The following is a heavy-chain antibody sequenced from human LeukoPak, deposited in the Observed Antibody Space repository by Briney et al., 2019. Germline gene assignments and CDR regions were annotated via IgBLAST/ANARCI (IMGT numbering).Heavy chain of an antibody. Sequence: GGSLRLSCAASGFSVNNKYMSWVRQAPGKGLEWVSGISGTGGTPYYADSVKGRFTISRDNSKNTLYLQMNRLRAEDTAVYYCATAPSGDYGDFWGQGTLVTVSS. J-gene: IGHJ4*02. V-gene: IGHV3-23*01. CDR1: GFSVNNKY. CDR2: ISGTGGTP. D-gene: IGHD2-15*01. CDR3: ATAPSGDYGDF.